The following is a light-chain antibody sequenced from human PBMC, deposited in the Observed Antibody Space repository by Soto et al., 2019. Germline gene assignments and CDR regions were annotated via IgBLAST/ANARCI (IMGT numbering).Light chain of an antibody. CDR1: QSVSSSY. J-gene: IGKJ1*01. V-gene: IGKV3-20*01. Sequence: EIVLTQSPGTLSLSPGERATLSYRASQSVSSSYLAWYQQKPGQGPRLLIYGASSRATGIPDRFSGSGSGTDFILTISRLEPEDFAVFYCQQYGRSPWTFGQGTKVEIK. CDR3: QQYGRSPWT. CDR2: GAS.